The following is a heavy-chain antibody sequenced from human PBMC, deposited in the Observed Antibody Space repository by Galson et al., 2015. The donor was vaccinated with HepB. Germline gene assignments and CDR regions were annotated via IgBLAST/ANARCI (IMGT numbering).Heavy chain of an antibody. CDR2: IRSKANSYAT. D-gene: IGHD6-13*01. V-gene: IGHV3-73*01. CDR3: TRLLAAGTLSYFDL. Sequence: SLRLSCAASGFTFSGSAMHWVRQASGKGLEWVGRIRSKANSYATAYAASVKGRFTISRDDSKNTAYPQMNSLKTEDTAVYYCTRLLAAGTLSYFDLWGRGTLVTVSS. CDR1: GFTFSGSA. J-gene: IGHJ2*01.